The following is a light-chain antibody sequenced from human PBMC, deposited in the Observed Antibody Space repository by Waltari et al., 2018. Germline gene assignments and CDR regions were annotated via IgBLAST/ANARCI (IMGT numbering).Light chain of an antibody. CDR3: QQYYSTPYT. V-gene: IGKV4-1*01. CDR1: QSVLYSSNNKNY. CDR2: WAS. J-gene: IGKJ2*01. Sequence: DIVMTQSPDSLAVSLGVRATINCKSSQSVLYSSNNKNYLAWYQQKPGQPPKLLIYWASTREFGVPDRFSGSGSGTDFTITISSLQAEDVAVYYCQQYYSTPYTFGQGTKLEIK.